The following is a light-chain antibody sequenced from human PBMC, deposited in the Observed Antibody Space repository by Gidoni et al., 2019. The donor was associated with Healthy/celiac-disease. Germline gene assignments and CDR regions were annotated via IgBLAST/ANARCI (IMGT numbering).Light chain of an antibody. J-gene: IGLJ2*01. CDR2: GNS. Sequence: QSALTQPPSVSGAPGQRVTIPCSGSCAHIGAGYDVHWSKKLPGTAPKLLIYGNSSRPSRVPDRFSGSQSGTSASLAITGLQAEDEADYYGQSYDSSLSGSVFGGGTKLTVL. V-gene: IGLV1-40*01. CDR1: CAHIGAGYD. CDR3: QSYDSSLSGSV.